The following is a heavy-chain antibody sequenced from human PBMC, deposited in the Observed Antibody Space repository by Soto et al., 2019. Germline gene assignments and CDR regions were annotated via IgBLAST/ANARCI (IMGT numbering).Heavy chain of an antibody. V-gene: IGHV1-69*13. D-gene: IGHD3-22*01. Sequence: SVKAYFKASGGAFKSFALSLVRQAPGQGAQWTGGITPIVGTVNYAQKFQDRVTITADESASTAHLELSGLRSEDTAVYYCARVSYYDSSGYYYGMGAYYFDDWGQGTMVTVSS. CDR3: ARVSYYDSSGYYYGMGAYYFDD. CDR1: GGAFKSFA. CDR2: ITPIVGTV. J-gene: IGHJ4*02.